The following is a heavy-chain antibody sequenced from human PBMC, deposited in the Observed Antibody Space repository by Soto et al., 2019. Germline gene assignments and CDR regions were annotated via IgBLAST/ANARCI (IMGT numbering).Heavy chain of an antibody. J-gene: IGHJ6*03. CDR2: IYYSGST. CDR3: ARDQPRGGYDYYYYMDV. Sequence: PSETLSLTCTVSGGSISSYYWSWIRQPPGKGLEWIGYIYYSGSTNYNPSLKSRVTISVDTSKNQFSLKLSSVTAADTAVYYCARDQPRGGYDYYYYMDVWGKGTTVTVSS. CDR1: GGSISSYY. D-gene: IGHD5-12*01. V-gene: IGHV4-59*01.